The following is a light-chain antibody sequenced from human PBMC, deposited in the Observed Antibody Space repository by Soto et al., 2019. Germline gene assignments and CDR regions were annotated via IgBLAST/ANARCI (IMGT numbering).Light chain of an antibody. V-gene: IGKV1-27*01. CDR1: QGIRNY. Sequence: DIQMTQSPSSLSASVGDRVTITCRASQGIRNYLAWYQQKPGEIPELLIYSASTLQSGVPSRFSGSGSGTDFTLSISSLQPEDVATYYCQKYESDPFTFGPGTKVEIK. CDR2: SAS. CDR3: QKYESDPFT. J-gene: IGKJ3*01.